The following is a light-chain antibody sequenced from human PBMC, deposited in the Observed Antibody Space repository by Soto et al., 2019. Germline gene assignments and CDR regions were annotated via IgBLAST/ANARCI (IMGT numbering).Light chain of an antibody. CDR3: QKYSGAPPT. J-gene: IGKJ1*01. CDR1: QAISIY. V-gene: IGKV1-27*01. Sequence: DIPMTQSPSSLSTSVGDRVTITCRASQAISIYLAWYQQKPGKVPKLLIYAASTVQSGVPSRFSVSGSGTDFTLTISSLQPEDVATYYCQKYSGAPPTFGQGNKVEIK. CDR2: AAS.